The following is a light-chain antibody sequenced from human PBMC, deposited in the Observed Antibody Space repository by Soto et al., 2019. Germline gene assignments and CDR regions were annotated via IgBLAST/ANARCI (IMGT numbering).Light chain of an antibody. Sequence: EIVLTQSPATLSLSPGERAALSCRARQSVSSYLAWYHQKPGQAPRLLTYDASKRAPGIPARFTGSGSGTDFTLTISSLEPEDFAVYFCQQRSNWPSTFGGGTKVEI. CDR3: QQRSNWPST. CDR1: QSVSSY. J-gene: IGKJ4*01. CDR2: DAS. V-gene: IGKV3-11*01.